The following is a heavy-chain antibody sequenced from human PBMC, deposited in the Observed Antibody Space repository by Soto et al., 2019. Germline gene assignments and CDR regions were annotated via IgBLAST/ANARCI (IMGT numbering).Heavy chain of an antibody. CDR1: GGSISSSSYY. CDR2: IYYSGST. J-gene: IGHJ4*02. Sequence: SETLSLTCTVSGGSISSSSYYWGWIRQPPGKGLEWIGSIYYSGSTYYNPSLKSRVTISVDTSKNQFSLKLSSVTAADTAVYYCARQVVVPAAMPATDYWGQGTLVTVSS. D-gene: IGHD2-2*01. V-gene: IGHV4-39*01. CDR3: ARQVVVPAAMPATDY.